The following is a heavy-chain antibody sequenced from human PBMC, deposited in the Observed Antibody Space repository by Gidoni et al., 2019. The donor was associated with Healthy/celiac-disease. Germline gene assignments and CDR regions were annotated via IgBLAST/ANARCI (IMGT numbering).Heavy chain of an antibody. Sequence: GQRLEWMGWINAGNGNTKYSQKFQGRVTITRDTSASTAYMELSSLRSEDTAAYYCASPSYSSSWYYFDYWGQGTLVTVSS. CDR3: ASPSYSSSWYYFDY. D-gene: IGHD6-13*01. V-gene: IGHV1-3*01. CDR2: INAGNGNT. J-gene: IGHJ4*02.